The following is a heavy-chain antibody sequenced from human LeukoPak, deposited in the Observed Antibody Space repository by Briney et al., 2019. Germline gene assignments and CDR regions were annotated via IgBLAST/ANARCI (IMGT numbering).Heavy chain of an antibody. J-gene: IGHJ4*02. CDR3: ARDQTGFCSGSSCLGSTFDY. Sequence: GRSLRLSCAASGFILSDYNMHWVRQAPGKGLEWVAVISYDGSNKYYADSVKGRFTIPRDNSKNTLYLQMNSLRAEDTAVYYCARDQTGFCSGSSCLGSTFDYWGQGTLVTVSS. V-gene: IGHV3-30*04. CDR2: ISYDGSNK. CDR1: GFILSDYN. D-gene: IGHD2-15*01.